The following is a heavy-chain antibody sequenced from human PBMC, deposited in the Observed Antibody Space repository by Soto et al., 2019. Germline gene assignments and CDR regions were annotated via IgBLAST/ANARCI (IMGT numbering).Heavy chain of an antibody. V-gene: IGHV3-23*01. J-gene: IGHJ3*02. Sequence: GGSLRLSCAASGFTFSSYAMSWVRQAPGKGLEWVSAISGSGGSTYYADSVKGRFTISRDNSKNTLYLQMNSLRAEDTAVYYCAKDLGLIVVVVDAAFDIWGQGTMVTVSS. CDR1: GFTFSSYA. D-gene: IGHD2-15*01. CDR2: ISGSGGST. CDR3: AKDLGLIVVVVDAAFDI.